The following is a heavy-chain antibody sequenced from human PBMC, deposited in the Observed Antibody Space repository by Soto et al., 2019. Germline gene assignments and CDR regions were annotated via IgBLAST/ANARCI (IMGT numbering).Heavy chain of an antibody. Sequence: GGSLRLSCAASGFTFSSYAMNWVRQAPGKGLEWVSAIRGSGGRTYYADSVKGRFTISRDNSKNTLYLQMNSLRAEDTAIYYCAKDLIYSGYDYGGFFDYWGQGTLVTVSS. CDR1: GFTFSSYA. CDR2: IRGSGGRT. V-gene: IGHV3-23*01. J-gene: IGHJ4*02. CDR3: AKDLIYSGYDYGGFFDY. D-gene: IGHD5-12*01.